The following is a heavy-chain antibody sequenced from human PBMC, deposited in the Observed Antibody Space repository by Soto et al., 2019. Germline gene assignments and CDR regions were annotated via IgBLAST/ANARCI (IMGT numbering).Heavy chain of an antibody. V-gene: IGHV4-34*01. CDR2: INHSGST. D-gene: IGHD2-8*02. CDR3: ARDKITGLFDY. J-gene: IGHJ4*02. Sequence: PSETLSLTWAVYGGSFSGYYWPWIRQPPGTGLEWIGEINHSGSTNYNPSLKSRVTISVDTSKNQFSLKLTSVTAADTAVYYCARDKITGLFDYWGQGTLVTVSS. CDR1: GGSFSGYY.